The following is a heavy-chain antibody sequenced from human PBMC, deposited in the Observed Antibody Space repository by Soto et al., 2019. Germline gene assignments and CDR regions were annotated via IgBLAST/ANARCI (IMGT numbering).Heavy chain of an antibody. J-gene: IGHJ5*02. CDR3: ARDDAPYDYGDYINWFDP. CDR2: INPSGGST. Sequence: GSVKVACKASGGTFSSYAISWVRQAPGQGLEWMGIINPSGGSTSYAQKFRGRFTMTRDTSTSTVYMELSSLRSEDTAVYHCARDDAPYDYGDYINWFDPWGQGTLVTVSS. CDR1: GGTFSSYA. V-gene: IGHV1-46*01. D-gene: IGHD4-17*01.